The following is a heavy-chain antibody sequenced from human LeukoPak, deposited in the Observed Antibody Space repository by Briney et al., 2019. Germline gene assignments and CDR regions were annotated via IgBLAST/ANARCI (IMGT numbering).Heavy chain of an antibody. CDR3: TRDLEY. CDR2: ISSGGSVM. J-gene: IGHJ4*02. V-gene: IGHV3-48*01. Sequence: GGSLRLSCGASGYTFSDYTMNWVRQAPGKGPEWISYISSGGSVMHYADSVKGRFPISRDNVENSLYLQMNSLRVEDTAVYYCTRDLEYWGQGVLVTVSS. CDR1: GYTFSDYT.